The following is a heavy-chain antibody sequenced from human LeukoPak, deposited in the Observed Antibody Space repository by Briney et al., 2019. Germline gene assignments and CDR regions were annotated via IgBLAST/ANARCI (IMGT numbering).Heavy chain of an antibody. J-gene: IGHJ4*02. Sequence: GGSLRLSCAASGFTFSSYSMNWVRQAPGKGLEWVSYISSSSSTIYYADSVKGRFTISRDNAKNSLYLQMNSLRAEDTAVYYCARWAGQLLYLALDYWGQGTLVTVSS. D-gene: IGHD2-2*02. CDR3: ARWAGQLLYLALDY. CDR1: GFTFSSYS. V-gene: IGHV3-48*01. CDR2: ISSSSSTI.